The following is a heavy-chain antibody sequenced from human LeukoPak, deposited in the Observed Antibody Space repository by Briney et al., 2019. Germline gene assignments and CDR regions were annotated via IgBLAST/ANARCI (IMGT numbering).Heavy chain of an antibody. V-gene: IGHV4-4*07. CDR2: IYTSGST. Sequence: SSETLSLTCTVSGGSISSHYWSWIRQPAGKGLEWIGRIYTSGSTNYNPSLKSRVTMSVDTSKNQFSLKLSSVTAADTAVYYCARPRAVAGFFDYWGQGTLVTVSS. CDR3: ARPRAVAGFFDY. CDR1: GGSISSHY. J-gene: IGHJ4*02. D-gene: IGHD6-19*01.